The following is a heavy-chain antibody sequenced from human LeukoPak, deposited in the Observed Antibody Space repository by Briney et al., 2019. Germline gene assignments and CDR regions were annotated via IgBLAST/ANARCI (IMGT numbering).Heavy chain of an antibody. D-gene: IGHD3-16*02. CDR2: IKQDGSEK. CDR3: ARASIVWGSYRYSLDY. Sequence: GGSLRLSCAASGFTFSSYWMSWVRQAPGKGLEWVANIKQDGSEKYCVDSVKGRFTISRDNAKKSLYLQMNSLRAEDTAVYYCARASIVWGSYRYSLDYWGQGTLVTVSS. CDR1: GFTFSSYW. V-gene: IGHV3-7*01. J-gene: IGHJ4*02.